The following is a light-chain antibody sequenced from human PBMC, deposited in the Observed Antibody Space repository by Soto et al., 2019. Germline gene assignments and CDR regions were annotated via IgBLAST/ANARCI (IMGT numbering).Light chain of an antibody. CDR3: SSDTTSSTRQIV. CDR1: SSDVGGYNY. V-gene: IGLV2-14*03. Sequence: QSALTQPASVSGSPGQSITISCTGTSSDVGGYNYVSWYQHHPVKAPKLIIYDVSNRPSGVSNRFSGSKSGNTASLTIPGLQPEDEADYYCSSDTTSSTRQIVSGTGT. J-gene: IGLJ1*01. CDR2: DVS.